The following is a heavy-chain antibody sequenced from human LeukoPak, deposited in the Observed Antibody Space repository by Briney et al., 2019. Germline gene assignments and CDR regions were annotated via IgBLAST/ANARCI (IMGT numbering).Heavy chain of an antibody. CDR2: IHYSGST. Sequence: SESLSVTCTVPGDSISGYYWSWIRQPPGKGLEWIGYIHYSGSTNYSPSLRSRVTISLDTSKNQFSLKVNSVTAADTAVYYCAREGQWLPDWFDPWGQGTLVTVSS. CDR3: AREGQWLPDWFDP. D-gene: IGHD6-19*01. CDR1: GDSISGYY. V-gene: IGHV4-59*01. J-gene: IGHJ5*02.